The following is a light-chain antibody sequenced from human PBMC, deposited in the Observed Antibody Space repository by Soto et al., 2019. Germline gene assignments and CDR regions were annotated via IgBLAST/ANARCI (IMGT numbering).Light chain of an antibody. Sequence: EIVLTQSPATLSLSPGERATLSCRASQSVSSYLAWYQQKPGQAPRLLIYDASNRATGIPARFSGSGSGTVFTLTISSLAPEDFAVYYCQRRTGLGPGTKVDTK. J-gene: IGKJ3*01. CDR2: DAS. V-gene: IGKV3-11*01. CDR3: QRRTG. CDR1: QSVSSY.